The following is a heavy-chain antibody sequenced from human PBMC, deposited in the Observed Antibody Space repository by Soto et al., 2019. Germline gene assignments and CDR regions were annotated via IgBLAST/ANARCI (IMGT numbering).Heavy chain of an antibody. CDR3: ARGYSSSWYLAGDYYYYGMDV. J-gene: IGHJ6*02. V-gene: IGHV3-48*02. D-gene: IGHD6-13*01. Sequence: PGGSLRLSCAASGFTFSSYSMNWVRQAPGKGLEWVSYISSSSSTIYYADSVKGRFTISRDNAKNSLYLQMNSLRDEDTAVYYCARGYSSSWYLAGDYYYYGMDVWGQGTTVTVSS. CDR2: ISSSSSTI. CDR1: GFTFSSYS.